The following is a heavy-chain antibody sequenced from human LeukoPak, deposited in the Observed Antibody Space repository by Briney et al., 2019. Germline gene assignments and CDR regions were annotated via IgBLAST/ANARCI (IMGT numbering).Heavy chain of an antibody. CDR2: INHSGST. D-gene: IGHD3-10*01. CDR3: ARARRGEVDY. Sequence: KPSETLSLTCAVYGGSFSGYYWSWIRQPPGKGLEWIGEINHSGSTNYNPSLKSRVTISVDTSKNRFSLKLSSVTAADTAVYYCARARRGEVDYWGQGTLVTVSS. J-gene: IGHJ4*02. CDR1: GGSFSGYY. V-gene: IGHV4-34*01.